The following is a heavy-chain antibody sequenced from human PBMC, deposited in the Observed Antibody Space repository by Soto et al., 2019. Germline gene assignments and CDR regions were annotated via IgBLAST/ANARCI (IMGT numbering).Heavy chain of an antibody. Sequence: HPGGSLRLACAASGFTFSDFAVGWVRQAPGKGLEWVAVIWYDGSNKYYADSVKGRFTISRDNSKNTLYLQMNSLRAEDTAVYYCARDTSPGYSSSWQYYYYYYRMDVWRHGTTVTFSS. D-gene: IGHD6-13*01. CDR1: GFTFSDFA. CDR3: ARDTSPGYSSSWQYYYYYYRMDV. V-gene: IGHV3-33*08. CDR2: IWYDGSNK. J-gene: IGHJ6*02.